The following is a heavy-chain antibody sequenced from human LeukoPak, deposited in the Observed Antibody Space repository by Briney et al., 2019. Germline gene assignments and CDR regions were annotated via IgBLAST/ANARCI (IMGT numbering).Heavy chain of an antibody. CDR2: ISYDGSNK. D-gene: IGHD3-10*01. J-gene: IGHJ4*02. CDR3: ASPRVGSGSYPYFDY. V-gene: IGHV3-30-3*01. Sequence: PGRSLRLSCAASGFTFSSYAMHWVRQAPGKGLEWVAVISYDGSNKYYADSVKGRFTISRDNSKNTLYLQMNSLRAEDTAVYYCASPRVGSGSYPYFDYWGQGTLVTVSS. CDR1: GFTFSSYA.